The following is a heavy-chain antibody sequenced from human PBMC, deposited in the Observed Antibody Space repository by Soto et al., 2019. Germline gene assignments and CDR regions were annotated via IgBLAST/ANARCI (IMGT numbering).Heavy chain of an antibody. Sequence: VQLLESGGGLVQPGGSLRLSCAASGFTFSSYAMSWVRQAPGKGLEWVSAISGSGGSTYYADSVKGRFTIYRDNSKNTLYLQMNSLRAEDTAVYYCAKRSCTNGVCYLAVFDWFDPWGQGTLVTVSS. J-gene: IGHJ5*02. CDR1: GFTFSSYA. D-gene: IGHD2-8*01. V-gene: IGHV3-23*01. CDR2: ISGSGGST. CDR3: AKRSCTNGVCYLAVFDWFDP.